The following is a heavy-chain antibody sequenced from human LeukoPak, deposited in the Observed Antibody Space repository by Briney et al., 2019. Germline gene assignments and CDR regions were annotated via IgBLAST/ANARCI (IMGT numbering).Heavy chain of an antibody. D-gene: IGHD3-22*01. Sequence: SETLSLTCAVYGGSFSGYYWSWIRQPPGKGLEWIGEMNHSGSTDNNPSLKSRVTVSVDTSKNQFSLKLSSVTAADTAVYFCARRTSYYYDSRTYTLWDYWGQGTLVTVSS. CDR1: GGSFSGYY. J-gene: IGHJ4*02. CDR3: ARRTSYYYDSRTYTLWDY. V-gene: IGHV4-34*01. CDR2: MNHSGST.